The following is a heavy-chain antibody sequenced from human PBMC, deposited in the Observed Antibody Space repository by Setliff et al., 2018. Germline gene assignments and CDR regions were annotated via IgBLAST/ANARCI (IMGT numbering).Heavy chain of an antibody. Sequence: GASVKVSCKASGYTFTTYAIHWVRQAPGQRLEWMGWINGGNGNTKYLEKFQGRVTFTRDTSASTAYMEVSSLRSEDAAVYYCARAVAVPADFDYWGQGTLVTVFS. CDR3: ARAVAVPADFDY. J-gene: IGHJ4*02. CDR1: GYTFTTYA. CDR2: INGGNGNT. D-gene: IGHD6-19*01. V-gene: IGHV1-3*01.